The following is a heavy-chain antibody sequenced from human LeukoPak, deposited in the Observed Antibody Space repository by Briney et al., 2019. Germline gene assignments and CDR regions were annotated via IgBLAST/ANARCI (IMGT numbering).Heavy chain of an antibody. CDR3: ARETSGSYIGTCDS. D-gene: IGHD1-26*01. CDR1: GYTFTSYG. J-gene: IGHJ4*02. V-gene: IGHV1-18*01. Sequence: ASVRDSCKASGYTFTSYGISWVRQAPGQGLEWMGWISPYNGNTNYAQKLQGRVSMTADTSTSTAYMELRSLRSDDTAVYYCARETSGSYIGTCDSWAQGTLVTVSS. CDR2: ISPYNGNT.